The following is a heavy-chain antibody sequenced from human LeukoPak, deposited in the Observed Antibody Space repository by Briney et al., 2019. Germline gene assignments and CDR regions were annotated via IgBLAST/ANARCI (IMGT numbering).Heavy chain of an antibody. D-gene: IGHD2-15*01. Sequence: PGGSLRLSCAASGFPFSNYWMAWVCQAPGKGLEWVSVIYSGGSTYYADSVKGRFTISRDNAKNSLFLQMNSLRAEDTAVYYCAREGHCNGGSCYDRYFQHWGQGTLVTVSS. CDR2: IYSGGST. CDR3: AREGHCNGGSCYDRYFQH. V-gene: IGHV3-66*01. J-gene: IGHJ1*01. CDR1: GFPFSNYW.